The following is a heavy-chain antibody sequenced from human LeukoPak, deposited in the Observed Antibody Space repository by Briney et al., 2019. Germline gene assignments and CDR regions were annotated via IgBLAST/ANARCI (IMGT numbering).Heavy chain of an antibody. CDR1: GFTFSSYS. V-gene: IGHV3-21*01. CDR3: VRHDYGGNFVY. J-gene: IGHJ4*02. CDR2: ISSSSRYI. D-gene: IGHD4-23*01. Sequence: GGSLRLSCAASGFTFSSYSMNWVRQAPGKGLEWVSSISSSSRYIYYADSMKGRFTISRDNAENSLYLRMNSLRAEDTAVYYCVRHDYGGNFVYWGQGTLVTVSS.